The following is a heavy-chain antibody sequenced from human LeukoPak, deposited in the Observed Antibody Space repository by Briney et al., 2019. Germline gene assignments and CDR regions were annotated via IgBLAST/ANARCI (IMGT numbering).Heavy chain of an antibody. CDR2: IIPIFGTA. D-gene: IGHD3-3*01. V-gene: IGHV1-69*05. CDR3: ARVELRFLEWLSGAFDI. J-gene: IGHJ3*02. Sequence: GSSVKVSCKASGGTFSSYAISWVRQAPGQGLEWMGGIIPIFGTANYAQKFQGRVTITTDESTSTAHMELSSLRSEDTAVYYCARVELRFLEWLSGAFDIWGQGTMVTVSS. CDR1: GGTFSSYA.